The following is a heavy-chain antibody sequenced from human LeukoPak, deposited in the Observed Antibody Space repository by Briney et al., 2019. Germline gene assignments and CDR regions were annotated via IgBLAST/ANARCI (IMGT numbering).Heavy chain of an antibody. Sequence: PSETLSLTCAVYGGSFSGYYWSWIRQHPGKGLEWIGEINHSVSTNYNPSLKSRVTISVDTSKNQFSLKLSSVTAADTAVYYCARGRMDIVVVPAANTASCYCYGMDVWGQGTTVTVSS. V-gene: IGHV4-34*01. CDR2: INHSVST. D-gene: IGHD2-2*03. CDR1: GGSFSGYY. J-gene: IGHJ6*02. CDR3: ARGRMDIVVVPAANTASCYCYGMDV.